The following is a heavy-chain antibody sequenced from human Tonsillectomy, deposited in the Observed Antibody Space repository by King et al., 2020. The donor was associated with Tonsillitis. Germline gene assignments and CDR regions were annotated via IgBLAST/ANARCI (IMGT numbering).Heavy chain of an antibody. CDR2: IRSKAYGGTT. V-gene: IGHV3-49*04. D-gene: IGHD3-22*01. J-gene: IGHJ6*03. Sequence: VQLVESGGGLVQPGRSLRLSCTASGFTFGDYAMSWVRQAPGKGLEWVGFIRSKAYGGTTEYAASVKGRFTISRDDSKSIAYLQMNSLKTEDTAVYYCTREGNYYDSSGYYYDYYYYYMDVMGKGTTVTVSS. CDR1: GFTFGDYA. CDR3: TREGNYYDSSGYYYDYYYYYMDV.